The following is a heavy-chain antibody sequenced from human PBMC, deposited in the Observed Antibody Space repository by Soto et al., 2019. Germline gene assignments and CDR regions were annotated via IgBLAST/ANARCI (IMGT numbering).Heavy chain of an antibody. J-gene: IGHJ3*01. V-gene: IGHV3-30*18. CDR1: GFTFSTYG. CDR3: AKDQTHAF. CDR2: ISDDGNSK. Sequence: QVQLVESGGGVVQPGRSLRLSCAASGFTFSTYGMYWVRQAPGKGLEWVAVISDDGNSKYYADSVKGRFTISRDNSKNTVYLQMYSLRLEDTAVYYCAKDQTHAFWGQGTMVTVSS. D-gene: IGHD3-16*01.